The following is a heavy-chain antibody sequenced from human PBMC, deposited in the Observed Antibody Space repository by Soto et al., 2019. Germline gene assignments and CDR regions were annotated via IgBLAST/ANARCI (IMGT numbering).Heavy chain of an antibody. CDR2: IKSKTDGGTT. D-gene: IGHD2-15*01. Sequence: GGSLRLSCAASGFTFSNAWMSWVRQAPGKGLEWVGRIKSKTDGGTTDYAAPVKGRFTISRDDSKNTLYLQMNSLKTEDTAVYYCTTSPGCYCWFDPWGQGTLVTVSS. J-gene: IGHJ5*02. CDR1: GFTFSNAW. V-gene: IGHV3-15*01. CDR3: TTSPGCYCWFDP.